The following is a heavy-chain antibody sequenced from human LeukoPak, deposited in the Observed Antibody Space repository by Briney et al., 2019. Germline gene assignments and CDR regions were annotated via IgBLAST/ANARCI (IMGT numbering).Heavy chain of an antibody. Sequence: PGGSLRLSCAASGFRFGSDWMIWVRQAPGKGLEGVANINPDGSEKYYVDSVKGRFTISIDNGKNSLYLQLNSLRADDTAVYYCARYYDPPVGDAFDIWGQGTLVTVSS. CDR2: INPDGSEK. D-gene: IGHD3-16*01. CDR3: ARYYDPPVGDAFDI. CDR1: GFRFGSDW. V-gene: IGHV3-7*01. J-gene: IGHJ3*02.